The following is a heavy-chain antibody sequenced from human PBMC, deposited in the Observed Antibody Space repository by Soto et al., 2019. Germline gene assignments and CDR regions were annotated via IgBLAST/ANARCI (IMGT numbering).Heavy chain of an antibody. V-gene: IGHV4-59*11. D-gene: IGHD3-22*01. J-gene: IGHJ5*02. CDR3: AGDSSGYYWFDP. CDR2: IYYSGTT. Sequence: LSLTCTVSGGSISSHYWSWIRQPPGKGLEWIGYIYYSGTTNYNPSLKSRVTMSLDTSKNQISLKLSSVTAADTAVYYCAGDSSGYYWFDPWGQGTLVTVSS. CDR1: GGSISSHY.